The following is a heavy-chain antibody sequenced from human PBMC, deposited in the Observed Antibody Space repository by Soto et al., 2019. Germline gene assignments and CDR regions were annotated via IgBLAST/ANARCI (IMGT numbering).Heavy chain of an antibody. CDR2: INHSGST. V-gene: IGHV4-34*01. CDR3: ARGGLLWFGDYYYGMDV. Sequence: SETLSLTCAVYGGSLSGYYWSWIRQPPGKGLEWIGEINHSGSTNYNPSLKSRVTISVDTSKNQFSLKLSSVTAADTAVYYCARGGLLWFGDYYYGMDVWGQGTTVTVSS. D-gene: IGHD3-10*01. J-gene: IGHJ6*02. CDR1: GGSLSGYY.